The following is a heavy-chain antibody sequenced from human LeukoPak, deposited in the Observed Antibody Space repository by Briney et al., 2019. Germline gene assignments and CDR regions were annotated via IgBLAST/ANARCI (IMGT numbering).Heavy chain of an antibody. D-gene: IGHD1-26*01. V-gene: IGHV1-46*01. CDR3: ARDQLRGSYGSAPVDY. CDR1: GYTFTSYY. Sequence: ASVKVSCKASGYTFTSYYMHWVRQAPGQGLEWMGIINPSGGSTSYAQKFQGRVTMTRDMSTSTVYMELSSLRSEDTAVYYCARDQLRGSYGSAPVDYWGQGTLVTVSS. J-gene: IGHJ4*02. CDR2: INPSGGST.